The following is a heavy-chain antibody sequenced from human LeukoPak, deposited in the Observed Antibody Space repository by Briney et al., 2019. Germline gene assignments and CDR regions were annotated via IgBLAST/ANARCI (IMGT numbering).Heavy chain of an antibody. CDR1: GFTFSSYA. D-gene: IGHD3-22*01. Sequence: GGSLRLSCAASGFTFSSYAMSWVRQAPGKGLEWVSAISGSGGSTYYADSVKGRFTIPRDNSKNTLYLQMNSLRAEDTAVYYCAKDLTMIDAFDVWGQGTMVTVFS. J-gene: IGHJ3*01. CDR3: AKDLTMIDAFDV. CDR2: ISGSGGST. V-gene: IGHV3-23*01.